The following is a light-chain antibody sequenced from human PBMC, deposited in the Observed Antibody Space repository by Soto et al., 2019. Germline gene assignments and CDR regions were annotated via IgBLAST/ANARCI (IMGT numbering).Light chain of an antibody. CDR2: DNN. CDR3: ATWDSSLSGVI. Sequence: QSVLTQPPSVSAAPGQTVTISCSGSSSNIGSNDVSWYQQLPGTAPKVLIYDNNKRPSGIPDRFSGSKSGTSATLGITGLQAGDEADYYCATWDSSLSGVIFGGGTKLTVL. J-gene: IGLJ2*01. CDR1: SSNIGSND. V-gene: IGLV1-51*01.